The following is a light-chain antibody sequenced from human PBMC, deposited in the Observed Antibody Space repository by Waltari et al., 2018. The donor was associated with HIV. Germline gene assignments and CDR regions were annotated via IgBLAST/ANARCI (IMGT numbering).Light chain of an antibody. CDR1: SSNIGSNT. CDR2: GKN. J-gene: IGLJ2*01. CDR3: ASWDDSLNGPV. V-gene: IGLV1-44*01. Sequence: QSVLTQPPSTSGTPGQSVTISCSGSSSNIGSNTVSWFQQLPGKAPKVLIYGKNQRPSGVPDRFSGSKSGTAASLAIGGLQSEDEADYYWASWDDSLNGPVFGGGTTLTVL.